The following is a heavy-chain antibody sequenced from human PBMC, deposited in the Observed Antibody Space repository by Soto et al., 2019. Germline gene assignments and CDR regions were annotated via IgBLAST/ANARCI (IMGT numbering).Heavy chain of an antibody. V-gene: IGHV4-59*08. Sequence: SETLSLTCTVSGGSISSYYWSWIRQPPGKGLEWIGYIYYSGSTNYNPSLKSRVTISVDTSKNQFSLKLSSVIAADTAVYYCARVQQQLVDYWGQGTLVTVSS. J-gene: IGHJ4*02. D-gene: IGHD6-13*01. CDR2: IYYSGST. CDR1: GGSISSYY. CDR3: ARVQQQLVDY.